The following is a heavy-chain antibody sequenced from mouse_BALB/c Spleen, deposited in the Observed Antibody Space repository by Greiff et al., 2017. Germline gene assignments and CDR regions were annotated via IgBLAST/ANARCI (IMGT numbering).Heavy chain of an antibody. D-gene: IGHD1-1*01. CDR3: ARGLLRRGPGDY. CDR1: GYSITSGYS. Sequence: EVMLVESGPDLVKPSQSLSLTCTVTGYSITSGYSWHWIRQFPGNKLEWMGYIHYSGSTNYNPSLKSRISITRDTSTDQFFLQLNSVATEDTATYYCARGLLRRGPGDYWGQGTSVTVSS. CDR2: IHYSGST. J-gene: IGHJ4*01. V-gene: IGHV3-1*02.